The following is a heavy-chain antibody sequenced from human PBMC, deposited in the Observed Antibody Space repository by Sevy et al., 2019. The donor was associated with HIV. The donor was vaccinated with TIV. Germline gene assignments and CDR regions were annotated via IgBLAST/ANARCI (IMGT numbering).Heavy chain of an antibody. CDR2: ISYDGSSQ. D-gene: IGHD3-10*02. V-gene: IGHV3-30*18. CDR3: TKESLRGTYIRGDFDH. Sequence: GGSLRLSCAASGFTFQTFGMHWVRQAPGKGPEWLAVISYDGSSQNYADSVKGRFTISRDNSKNLLFLQMNSLIPKDTAVYFCTKESLRGTYIRGDFDHWGQGTLVTVSS. CDR1: GFTFQTFG. J-gene: IGHJ4*02.